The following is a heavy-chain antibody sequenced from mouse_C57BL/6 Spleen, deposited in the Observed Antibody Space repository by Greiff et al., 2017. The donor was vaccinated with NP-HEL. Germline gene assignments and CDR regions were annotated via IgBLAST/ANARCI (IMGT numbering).Heavy chain of an antibody. J-gene: IGHJ3*01. CDR1: GYAFSSYW. V-gene: IGHV1-80*01. CDR3: ARRTYSNPWFAY. D-gene: IGHD2-5*01. Sequence: QVQLQQSGAELVKPGASVKISCKASGYAFSSYWMNWVKQRPGKGLEWIGQIYPGDGDTNYNGKFKGKATLTADNSSSTAYMQLSSLTSEDSAVYVCARRTYSNPWFAYWGQGTLVTVSA. CDR2: IYPGDGDT.